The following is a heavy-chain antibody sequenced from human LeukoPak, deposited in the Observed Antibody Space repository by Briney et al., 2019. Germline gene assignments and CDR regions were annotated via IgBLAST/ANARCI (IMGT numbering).Heavy chain of an antibody. D-gene: IGHD6-19*01. CDR3: AMDSSGWYYFDY. CDR1: GGSISSYY. CDR2: IYYSGST. Sequence: SETLSLTCTVSGGSISSYYWSWIRQPPGKGLEWIGYIYYSGSTNYNPSLKSRVTISVDTSKNQFSLKLSSVTAADTAVYYCAMDSSGWYYFDYWGQGTLVTVSS. V-gene: IGHV4-59*08. J-gene: IGHJ4*02.